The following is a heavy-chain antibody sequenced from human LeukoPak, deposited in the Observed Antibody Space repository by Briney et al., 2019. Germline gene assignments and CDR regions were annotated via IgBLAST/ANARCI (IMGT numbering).Heavy chain of an antibody. CDR2: VYYTGST. J-gene: IGHJ6*03. CDR3: ARHGAYYYDSSGYYYGRDRVSGRGNYYYYYMDV. D-gene: IGHD3-22*01. CDR1: GGSISSYY. V-gene: IGHV4-59*08. Sequence: PSETLSLTCTVSGGSISSYYWSWVRQPPGKGLEWIGFVYYTGSTNYSPSLKSRVTISVDTSKNQFSLKLSSVTAADTAVYYCARHGAYYYDSSGYYYGRDRVSGRGNYYYYYMDVWGKGTTVIISS.